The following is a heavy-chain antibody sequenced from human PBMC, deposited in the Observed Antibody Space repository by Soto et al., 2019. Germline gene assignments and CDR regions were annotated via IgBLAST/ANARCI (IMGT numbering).Heavy chain of an antibody. D-gene: IGHD5-12*01. CDR2: ISGSGGST. CDR3: AKDRSGYYYFDY. J-gene: IGHJ4*02. CDR1: GFTFRSYA. Sequence: EVQLLESGGGLVQPGGSLRLSCVASGFTFRSYAMSWVRQAPGKGLEWVSAISGSGGSTYYADSVKGRFTISRDNSKNTLYLQMNSLRGEDTAEYYCAKDRSGYYYFDYRGQGPLVTVSS. V-gene: IGHV3-23*01.